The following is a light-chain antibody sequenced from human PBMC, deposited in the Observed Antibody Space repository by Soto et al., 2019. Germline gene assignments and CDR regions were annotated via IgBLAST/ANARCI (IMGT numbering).Light chain of an antibody. J-gene: IGKJ1*01. CDR3: QQYNSYPWT. Sequence: DIQMTQSPSTLSASVGDIVTITCRASQSISSWLAWYQQKPGKAPKLLIYKASTLESGVPSNFSGSGSGAEFTLTISSPQPEDFATYYCQQYNSYPWTFGQGTKVDIK. CDR1: QSISSW. V-gene: IGKV1-5*03. CDR2: KAS.